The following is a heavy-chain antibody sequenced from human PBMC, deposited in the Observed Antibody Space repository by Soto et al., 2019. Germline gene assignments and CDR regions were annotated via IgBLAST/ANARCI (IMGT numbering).Heavy chain of an antibody. CDR3: ARGEDAFFYSGLDV. V-gene: IGHV4-31*03. J-gene: IGHJ6*02. CDR1: GGSLSSGNYY. CDR2: IYYSGST. Sequence: PSKTLSLTCTVFGGSLSSGNYYWSWIRQHPGKGLEWIGSIYYSGSTNYNPSLKSRVAMSVDTSKNQFSLRLSSVTAADTAVYYCARGEDAFFYSGLDVWGQGIKVTVS.